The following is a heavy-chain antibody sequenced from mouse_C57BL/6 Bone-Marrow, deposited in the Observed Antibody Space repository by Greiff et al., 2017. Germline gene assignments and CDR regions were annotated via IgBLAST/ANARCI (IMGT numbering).Heavy chain of an antibody. D-gene: IGHD2-4*01. CDR3: ATGRMITTKEPFDY. V-gene: IGHV1-81*01. Sequence: QVQLQQSGAELARPGASVKLSCKASGYTFTSSGISWVKQRTGQGLEWIGEIYPRSGNTYYNEKFKGKATLTADKSSSTAYMELRSLTSEDSAVYFCATGRMITTKEPFDYGGQGTTLTVSS. CDR1: GYTFTSSG. CDR2: IYPRSGNT. J-gene: IGHJ2*01.